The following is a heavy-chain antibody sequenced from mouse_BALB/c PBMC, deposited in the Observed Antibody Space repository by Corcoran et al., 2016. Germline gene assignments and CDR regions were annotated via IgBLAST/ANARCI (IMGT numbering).Heavy chain of an antibody. CDR2: IDPANGNT. D-gene: IGHD1-1*01. J-gene: IGHJ2*01. Sequence: EVQLQQSGAELVKPGASVKLSCTASGFNIKDTYMHWVKQRPEQGLEWIGRIDPANGNTKYDPKFQGKATITADTSSNTAYLQLSSLTSEDTAVYYCARGVTTDAYFDYWGQGTTLTVSS. CDR3: ARGVTTDAYFDY. CDR1: GFNIKDTY. V-gene: IGHV14-3*02.